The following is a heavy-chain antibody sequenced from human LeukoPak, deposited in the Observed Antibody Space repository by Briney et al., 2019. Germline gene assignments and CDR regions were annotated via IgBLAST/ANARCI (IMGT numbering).Heavy chain of an antibody. V-gene: IGHV3-13*01. D-gene: IGHD6-13*01. CDR3: ARGRSSSWYYYFDY. J-gene: IGHJ4*02. Sequence: GGSLRLSCAAPGFTFSTYDMHWVRQATGKGLEWVSAIGTGGDTFYPGSVKGRFTISRENAKNSLYLQMSSLRAEDTAVYYCARGRSSSWYYYFDYWGQGTLVTVSS. CDR1: GFTFSTYD. CDR2: IGTGGDT.